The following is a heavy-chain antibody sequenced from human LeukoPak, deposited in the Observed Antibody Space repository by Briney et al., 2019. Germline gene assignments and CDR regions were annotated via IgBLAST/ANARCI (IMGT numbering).Heavy chain of an antibody. CDR2: IYSGGST. D-gene: IGHD4-17*01. CDR1: GFTFSSNY. CDR3: ARDTTEYYYYYMDV. J-gene: IGHJ6*03. V-gene: IGHV3-53*01. Sequence: GGSLRLSCAASGFTFSSNYMSWVRQAPGKGLEWVSVIYSGGSTYYADSVKGRFTISRDNSKNTLYLQMNSLRAEDTAVYYCARDTTEYYYYYMDVWGKGTTVTVSS.